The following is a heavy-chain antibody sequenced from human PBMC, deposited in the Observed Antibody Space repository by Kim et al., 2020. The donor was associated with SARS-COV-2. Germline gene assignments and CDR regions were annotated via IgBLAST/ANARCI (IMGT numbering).Heavy chain of an antibody. Sequence: GGSLRLSCAASGFTFDDYAMHWVRQAPGKGLEWVSGISWNSGSIGYADSVKGRFTISRDNAKNSLYLQMNSLRAEDTALYYCAKDAPRYCSGGSCYPDYWGPGTLVTVSS. CDR1: GFTFDDYA. CDR3: AKDAPRYCSGGSCYPDY. V-gene: IGHV3-9*01. J-gene: IGHJ4*02. D-gene: IGHD2-15*01. CDR2: ISWNSGSI.